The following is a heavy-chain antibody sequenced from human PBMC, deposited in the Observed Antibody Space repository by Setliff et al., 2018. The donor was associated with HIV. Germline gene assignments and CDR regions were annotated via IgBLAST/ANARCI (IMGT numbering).Heavy chain of an antibody. J-gene: IGHJ6*03. Sequence: PSETLSLTCTVSGGSISSSSYYWGWIRQPPGKGLEWIGSIYYSGSTYYNPSLKSRVTISVDTSKNQFSLKLSSVTAADTAEYYCARVDCSSTSCYRDYYYYMDVWGKGTTVTVSS. D-gene: IGHD2-2*01. CDR3: ARVDCSSTSCYRDYYYYMDV. CDR1: GGSISSSSYY. CDR2: IYYSGST. V-gene: IGHV4-39*01.